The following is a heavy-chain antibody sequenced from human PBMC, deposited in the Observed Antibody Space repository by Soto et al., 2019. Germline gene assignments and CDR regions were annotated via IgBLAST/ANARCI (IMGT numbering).Heavy chain of an antibody. CDR3: ARGGELWFGANWWFDP. CDR2: ISSSSSYI. CDR1: GFTFSSYS. Sequence: EVQLVESGGGLVKPGGSLRLSCAASGFTFSSYSMNWVRQAPGKGLEWVSSISSSSSYIYYADSVKGRFTISRDNAKNSLYLQMNSLRAEDTAVYYCARGGELWFGANWWFDPWGQGTLVTVSS. J-gene: IGHJ5*02. D-gene: IGHD3-10*01. V-gene: IGHV3-21*01.